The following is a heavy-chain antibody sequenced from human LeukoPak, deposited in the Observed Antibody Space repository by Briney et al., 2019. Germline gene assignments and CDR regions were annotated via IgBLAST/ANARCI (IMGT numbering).Heavy chain of an antibody. CDR2: IIPVFGRG. CDR3: ARVKNYYDSSGAIDY. CDR1: GGIFGNYA. J-gene: IGHJ4*02. V-gene: IGHV1-69*15. Sequence: SVKVSCKVSGGIFGNYAINWVRQAPGQGLEWMGRIIPVFGRGYYAQNFQGRVTITADESMKTAYMELSSLRSEDTAVYYCARVKNYYDSSGAIDYWGQGTLVTVSS. D-gene: IGHD3-22*01.